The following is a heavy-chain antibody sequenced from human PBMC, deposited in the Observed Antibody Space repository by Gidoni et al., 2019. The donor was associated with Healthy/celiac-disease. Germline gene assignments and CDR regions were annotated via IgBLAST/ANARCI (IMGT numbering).Heavy chain of an antibody. Sequence: QVQLVQSGAEVKKPGASVKVSCKASGYTFTRYYMHWVRQAPGQGLEWMGIINPSGGRTSYAQKFQGRVTMTRDTSTSTVYMELSSLRSEDTAVYYCARDRGGLFDYWGQGTLVTVSS. D-gene: IGHD3-16*01. CDR2: INPSGGRT. CDR1: GYTFTRYY. CDR3: ARDRGGLFDY. J-gene: IGHJ4*02. V-gene: IGHV1-46*01.